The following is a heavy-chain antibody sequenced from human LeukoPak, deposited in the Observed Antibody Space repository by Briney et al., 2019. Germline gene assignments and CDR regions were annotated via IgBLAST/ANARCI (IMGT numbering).Heavy chain of an antibody. CDR1: GYTFTSYY. J-gene: IGHJ5*02. D-gene: IGHD3-10*01. Sequence: ASVKVSCKTSGYTFTSYYMHWVRQAPGQGLEWMGIINPSGGSTSYAQKFQGRVTMTRVTSTSTVYMELSSLRSEDTAVYYCARDQNLNYYGSGSYPSGWFDPWGQGTLVTVSS. CDR2: INPSGGST. CDR3: ARDQNLNYYGSGSYPSGWFDP. V-gene: IGHV1-46*01.